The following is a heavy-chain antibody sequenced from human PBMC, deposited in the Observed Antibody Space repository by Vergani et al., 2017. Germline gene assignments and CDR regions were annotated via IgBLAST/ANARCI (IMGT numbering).Heavy chain of an antibody. V-gene: IGHV7-4-1*02. CDR1: GGTFSSYA. CDR3: ARGLLEVAPPFWFDP. Sequence: QVQLVQSGAEVQKPGSSVKVSCKASGGTFSSYAISWVLQAPGQGLEWMGWINTNTGNPTSAQGFTGRFVCSLDTSGITASLQISSLKAEDTAVYYCARGLLEVAPPFWFDPWGQGTLVTVSS. CDR2: INTNTGNP. D-gene: IGHD2-15*01. J-gene: IGHJ5*02.